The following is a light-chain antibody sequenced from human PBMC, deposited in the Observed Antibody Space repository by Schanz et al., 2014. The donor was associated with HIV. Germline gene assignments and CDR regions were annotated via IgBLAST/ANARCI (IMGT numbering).Light chain of an antibody. CDR1: QSVSSY. J-gene: IGKJ2*01. V-gene: IGKV3-11*01. Sequence: EIVLTQSPATLSLSPGERATLSCRASQSVSSYLAWYQQKPGQAPRLLIYDASNRATGIPARFSGSGSGTHLTLTISSQEPEDFALYHCQQRSNWRVYTFGQGTKLEIK. CDR2: DAS. CDR3: QQRSNWRVYT.